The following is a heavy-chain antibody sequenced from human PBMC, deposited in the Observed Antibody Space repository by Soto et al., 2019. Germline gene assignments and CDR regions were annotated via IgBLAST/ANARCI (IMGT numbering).Heavy chain of an antibody. CDR1: GASISGFY. V-gene: IGHV4-4*07. CDR2: IYATGTT. CDR3: VRDGTKTLRDWFDP. Sequence: SETLSLTCTVSGASISGFYWSWIRKSAGKGLEWIARIYATGTTDYNPSLKSRVMMSVDTSKKQFSLKLRSVTAADTAVYYCVRDGTKTLRDWFDPWGQGISVTVSS. J-gene: IGHJ5*02. D-gene: IGHD1-1*01.